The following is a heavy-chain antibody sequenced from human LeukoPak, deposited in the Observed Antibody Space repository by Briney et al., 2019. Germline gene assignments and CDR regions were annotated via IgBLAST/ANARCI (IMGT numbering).Heavy chain of an antibody. V-gene: IGHV3-23*01. Sequence: GGSLRLSCEASGFTFTNYAMTWVRQAPGKGLEWVSSITGSGGVTSYADSVKGRFTTTRDNSKDTLYLQMNSLRAGDAAVYHCGRDPNGDYVGAFEFWGQGTLVTVSS. CDR1: GFTFTNYA. D-gene: IGHD4-17*01. CDR3: GRDPNGDYVGAFEF. CDR2: ITGSGGVT. J-gene: IGHJ3*01.